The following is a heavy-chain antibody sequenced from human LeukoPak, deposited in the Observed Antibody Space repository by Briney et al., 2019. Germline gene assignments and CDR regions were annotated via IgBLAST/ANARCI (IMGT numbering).Heavy chain of an antibody. CDR2: IYHSGST. V-gene: IGHV4-30-2*01. CDR3: ARSDYYGSGSYYKGTNYFDY. D-gene: IGHD3-10*01. J-gene: IGHJ4*02. Sequence: PSETLSLTCAASGGSISSGGYSWSWIRQPPGKGLEWIGYIYHSGSTYYNPSLKSRATISVDRSKNQFSLKLSSVTAADTAVYYCARSDYYGSGSYYKGTNYFDYWGQGTLVTVSS. CDR1: GGSISSGGYS.